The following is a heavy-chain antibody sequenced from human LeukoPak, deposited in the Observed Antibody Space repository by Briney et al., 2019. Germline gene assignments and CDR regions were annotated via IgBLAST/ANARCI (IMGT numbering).Heavy chain of an antibody. Sequence: GGSLRLSCAASGFTFSSYTMNWVRQAPGKGQEWVSAISGSGGSTYYADSVKGRFTISRDNSKNTPYLQMNSLRAEDTAVYYCAEGGYSYGARPYYYYGMDVWGQWTTVTVSS. CDR3: AEGGYSYGARPYYYYGMDV. D-gene: IGHD5-18*01. V-gene: IGHV3-23*01. CDR1: GFTFSSYT. J-gene: IGHJ6*02. CDR2: ISGSGGST.